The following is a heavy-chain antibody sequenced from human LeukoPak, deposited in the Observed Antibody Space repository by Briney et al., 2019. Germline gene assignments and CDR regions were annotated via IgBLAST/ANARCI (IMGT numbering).Heavy chain of an antibody. V-gene: IGHV4-39*01. D-gene: IGHD4-11*01. CDR2: IYYRGNT. CDR1: GGSISSSDYY. Sequence: SETLSLTCTVSGGSISSSDYYWGWIRQPPGEGLEWIASIYYRGNTYYNPSLKSRVTISIDTSKNQFSLKVASVTAADRAMYYCARPQTTSRPGYYYYGMDVWGQGTTVTVSS. CDR3: ARPQTTSRPGYYYYGMDV. J-gene: IGHJ6*02.